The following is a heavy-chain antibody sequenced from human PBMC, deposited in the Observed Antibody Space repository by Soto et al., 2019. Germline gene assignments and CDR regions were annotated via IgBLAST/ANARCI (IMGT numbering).Heavy chain of an antibody. J-gene: IGHJ4*02. Sequence: KVSCKASGFTFTSSTMQWVRQARGQRLEWVGWIVVGSGNTNYAQKFQGRVTITRDMSTSTAYMELSSLRSEDTAVYYCAAGKYDFWSGYDDWGQGTQVTVSS. CDR1: GFTFTSST. V-gene: IGHV1-58*02. CDR3: AAGKYDFWSGYDD. D-gene: IGHD3-3*01. CDR2: IVVGSGNT.